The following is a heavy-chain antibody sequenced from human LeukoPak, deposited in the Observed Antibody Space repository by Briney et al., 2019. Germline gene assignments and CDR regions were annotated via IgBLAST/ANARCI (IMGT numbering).Heavy chain of an antibody. J-gene: IGHJ5*02. Sequence: PSETLSLTCTVSGGSISSSSYYWGWIRQPPGKGLEWIGYIYYSGSTSYNPSLKSRVTISVDTSKKQFSLKLSSVTTADTAVYYCARLGGDIVVVPAADNWFDPWGQGTLVTVSS. CDR1: GGSISSSSYY. CDR2: IYYSGST. CDR3: ARLGGDIVVVPAADNWFDP. V-gene: IGHV4-61*05. D-gene: IGHD2-2*01.